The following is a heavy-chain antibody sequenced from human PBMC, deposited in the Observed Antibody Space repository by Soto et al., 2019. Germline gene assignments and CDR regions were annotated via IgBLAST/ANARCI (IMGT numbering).Heavy chain of an antibody. V-gene: IGHV4-34*01. CDR3: ARDRSNDYGDYDGMDV. D-gene: IGHD4-17*01. J-gene: IGHJ6*02. CDR1: GGSFIGYY. CDR2: IYYSGST. Sequence: PLEILSLTCAVYGGSFIGYYWGWIRQSPGKGLEWIGSIYYSGSTYYNPSLKSRVTISVDTSKNQFSLKLSSVTAADTAVYYCARDRSNDYGDYDGMDVWGQGTTVTVSS.